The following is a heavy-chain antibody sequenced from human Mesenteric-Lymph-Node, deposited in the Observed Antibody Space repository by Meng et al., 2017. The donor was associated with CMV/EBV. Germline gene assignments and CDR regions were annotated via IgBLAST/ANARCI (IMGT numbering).Heavy chain of an antibody. V-gene: IGHV1-2*02. CDR3: ARVGVTTVTYFDY. D-gene: IGHD4-17*01. CDR2: INPNGGVT. Sequence: ASGYTFPAFRIYWVRQAPGQGLELMGWINPNGGVTNYAQKFQGRVTMTRDTSIDTAYMELNGLTSDDTAMYFCARVGVTTVTYFDYWGQGALVTVSS. CDR1: GYTFPAFR. J-gene: IGHJ4*02.